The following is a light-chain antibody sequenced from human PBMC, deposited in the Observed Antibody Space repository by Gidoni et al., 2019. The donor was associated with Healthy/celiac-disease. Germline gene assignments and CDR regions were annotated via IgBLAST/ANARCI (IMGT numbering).Light chain of an antibody. Sequence: DIQLTQSPSFLSASVGDRVTITCWASQGISRYLAWYQQKPGKAPKLLIYAASTLQSGVPSRFSGSGSGTEFTLTISSLQPEDVATYYCQQLNSYPLLTFGGGTKVEIK. CDR3: QQLNSYPLLT. V-gene: IGKV1-9*01. CDR1: QGISRY. J-gene: IGKJ4*01. CDR2: AAS.